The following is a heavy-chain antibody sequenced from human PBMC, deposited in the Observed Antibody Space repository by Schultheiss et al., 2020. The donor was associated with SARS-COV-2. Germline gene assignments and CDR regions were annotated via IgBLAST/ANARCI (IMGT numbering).Heavy chain of an antibody. D-gene: IGHD5-12*01. CDR1: GFTFSDYY. CDR3: AREGRGYSGYDYVWYYYYGMDV. Sequence: GGSLRLSCAASGFTFSDYYMKWVRQAPGKGLEWVSFISSSSDYIYYADSVKGRFTISRDNVRSSLFLQMSSLRAEDTAVYYCAREGRGYSGYDYVWYYYYGMDVWGQGTTVTVSS. CDR2: ISSSSDYI. V-gene: IGHV3-21*01. J-gene: IGHJ6*02.